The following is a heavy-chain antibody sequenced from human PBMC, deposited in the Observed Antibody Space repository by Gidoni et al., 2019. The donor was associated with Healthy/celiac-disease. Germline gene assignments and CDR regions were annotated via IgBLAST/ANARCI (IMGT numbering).Heavy chain of an antibody. V-gene: IGHV3-9*01. CDR1: GFTFADYA. J-gene: IGHJ6*02. Sequence: EVQLVDPGGGLVQPGRSLRLSCAAAGFTFADYATHWVRQAPGKGLEWVSGISWNSGSIGYADSVKGRFTISRDNAKNALYLQMNSLRAEDTALYYCAKDIGPHYCTNGVCYYYYGMDVWGQGTTVTVSS. D-gene: IGHD2-8*01. CDR3: AKDIGPHYCTNGVCYYYYGMDV. CDR2: ISWNSGSI.